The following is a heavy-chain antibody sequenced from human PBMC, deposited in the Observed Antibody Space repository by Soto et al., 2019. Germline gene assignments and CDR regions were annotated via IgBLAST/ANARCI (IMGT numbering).Heavy chain of an antibody. D-gene: IGHD2-15*01. CDR2: VSASGSIT. V-gene: IGHV3-23*01. CDR3: AKGDCSGGRCYRGFDY. Sequence: PGWSLRLSCASSVFTFISYDMSWVRQAPGKGLEWVSGVSASGSITSYADSAKGRFTISRDNAKNTVFLQMSSLRAEDTAVYFCAKGDCSGGRCYRGFDYWGQGTLVTVSS. J-gene: IGHJ4*02. CDR1: VFTFISYD.